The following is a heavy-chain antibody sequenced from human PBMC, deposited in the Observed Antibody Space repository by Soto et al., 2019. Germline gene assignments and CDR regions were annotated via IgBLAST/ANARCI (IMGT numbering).Heavy chain of an antibody. CDR3: GRGGEGGPVEY. D-gene: IGHD3-16*01. J-gene: IGHJ4*02. Sequence: ASEPLSLTCTVSGRSISSYCWRGIRQPPGKGLQWIGYIYYSGSTNDNTPSKSRVTISVDTTKNQSSLKLSSVTAADPAVDSCGRGGEGGPVEYRGQRTLV. CDR1: GRSISSYC. V-gene: IGHV4-59*01. CDR2: IYYSGST.